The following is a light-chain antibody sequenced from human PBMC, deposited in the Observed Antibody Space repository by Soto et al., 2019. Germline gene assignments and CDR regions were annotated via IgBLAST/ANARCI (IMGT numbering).Light chain of an antibody. CDR1: QDISNY. CDR3: QHYDNLPLT. J-gene: IGKJ4*01. V-gene: IGKV1-33*01. CDR2: DAS. Sequence: DIQMTQSPSSLSASVGDRVTITCQASQDISNYLNWYQQKPGKAPKLLIDDASNLETGVPSRFSGSGSGTDFTFTISSLQPEDIATYYCQHYDNLPLTFGGGTKVDI.